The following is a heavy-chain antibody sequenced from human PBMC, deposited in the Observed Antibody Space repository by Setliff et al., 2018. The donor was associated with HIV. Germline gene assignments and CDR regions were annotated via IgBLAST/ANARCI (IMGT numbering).Heavy chain of an antibody. CDR1: GHSISSGYF. CDR3: AREERKAPAGSGYYYYGMDV. V-gene: IGHV4-38-2*02. D-gene: IGHD6-13*01. CDR2: IYQSGNA. Sequence: PSETLSLTCAVSGHSISSGYFCGWIRQTPGKGLEWIGNIYQSGNAYYNPSLKSRVTISVDTSKRQFSLKLSSVTAADTAVYYCAREERKAPAGSGYYYYGMDVWGQGTMVTVSS. J-gene: IGHJ6*02.